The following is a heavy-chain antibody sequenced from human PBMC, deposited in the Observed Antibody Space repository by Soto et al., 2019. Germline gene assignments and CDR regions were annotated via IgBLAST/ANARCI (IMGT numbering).Heavy chain of an antibody. J-gene: IGHJ4*02. V-gene: IGHV3-23*01. D-gene: IGHD6-13*01. CDR1: GFTFSSYA. Sequence: GGSLRLSCAASGFTFSSYAMNWVRQAPGKGLEWVSVISGSGGSTYYADSVKGRFTVSRDDSKNTAYLQMNSLKTEDTAVYYCARPIAGAGLPFDYWGQGTLVTVSS. CDR3: ARPIAGAGLPFDY. CDR2: ISGSGGST.